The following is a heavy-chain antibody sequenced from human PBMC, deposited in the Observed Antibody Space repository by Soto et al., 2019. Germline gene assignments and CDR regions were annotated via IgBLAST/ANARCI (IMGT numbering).Heavy chain of an antibody. CDR2: IYTSGST. Sequence: SETLSLTCTVSGGSISSYYWSWIRQPAGKGVEWIGRIYTSGSTNYNPSLKSRVTMSVDTSKNQFSLNLSSVTAAADTAVYYCARDRITLANDAFDIWGQGTMVTVSS. D-gene: IGHD3-10*01. CDR3: ARDRITLANDAFDI. CDR1: GGSISSYY. V-gene: IGHV4-4*07. J-gene: IGHJ3*02.